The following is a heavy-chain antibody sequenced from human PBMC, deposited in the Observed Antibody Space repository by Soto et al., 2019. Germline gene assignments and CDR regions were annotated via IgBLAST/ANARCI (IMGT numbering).Heavy chain of an antibody. D-gene: IGHD6-13*01. CDR2: ISSATTTI. CDR3: ARGIAAAGPKLDY. CDR1: GFTFSSYS. Sequence: GGSLRLSCAASGFTFSSYSMNWVRQAPGKGLEWVSYISSATTTIYYAETVKGRFTISRDNAKNSLYLQINILRADDTAVYYCARGIAAAGPKLDYWGQGTLVT. J-gene: IGHJ4*02. V-gene: IGHV3-48*01.